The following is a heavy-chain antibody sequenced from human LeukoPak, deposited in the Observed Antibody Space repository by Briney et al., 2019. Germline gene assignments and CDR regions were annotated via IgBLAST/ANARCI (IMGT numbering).Heavy chain of an antibody. Sequence: PGGSLRLSCAASGFTFSSYWMNWVRQAPGKGLEWVANIKQDGNEKYYVDSVKGRFTISRDNAKNSVYLQMNSLRAEDTAVYYCGRELVYYDRSGYHLSDAFDIWGQGTLVTVSS. CDR3: GRELVYYDRSGYHLSDAFDI. J-gene: IGHJ3*02. D-gene: IGHD3-22*01. CDR2: IKQDGNEK. V-gene: IGHV3-7*01. CDR1: GFTFSSYW.